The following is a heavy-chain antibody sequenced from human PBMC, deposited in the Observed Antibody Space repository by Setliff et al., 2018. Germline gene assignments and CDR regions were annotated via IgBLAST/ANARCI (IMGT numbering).Heavy chain of an antibody. Sequence: ASVKVSCKASGGTFSSYAISWVRQAPGQGLERMGGIIPIFGTANYAQKFQGRVTITTDESTSTAYMELSSLRSEDTAVYYCARTSGVRGVIIAGGMDVWGQGTTVTVSS. J-gene: IGHJ6*02. CDR1: GGTFSSYA. V-gene: IGHV1-69*05. CDR2: IIPIFGTA. D-gene: IGHD3-10*01. CDR3: ARTSGVRGVIIAGGMDV.